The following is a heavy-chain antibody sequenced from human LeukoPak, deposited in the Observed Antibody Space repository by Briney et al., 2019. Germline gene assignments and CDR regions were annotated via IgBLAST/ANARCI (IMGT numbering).Heavy chain of an antibody. J-gene: IGHJ4*02. CDR1: GFTFDDYA. CDR2: ISWNSGSI. CDR3: AKGRRYYDSSGYYDFDY. D-gene: IGHD3-22*01. Sequence: PGGSLRLSCAASGFTFDDYAMHWVRQAPGKGLEWVSGISWNSGSIGYADSVKGRFTISRDNSKNSLYLQMNSLRAEDTALYYCAKGRRYYDSSGYYDFDYWGQGILVTVSS. V-gene: IGHV3-9*01.